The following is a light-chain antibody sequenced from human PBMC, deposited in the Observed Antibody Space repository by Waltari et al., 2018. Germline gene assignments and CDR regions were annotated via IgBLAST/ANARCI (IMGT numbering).Light chain of an antibody. CDR3: QQVNSFPRT. CDR1: QGISSG. Sequence: DIQMTQSPSSVSASGGDRVTPTCRASQGISSGLAWYQQQPGKAPKLLIYDASSWHSGVPSRFSGSGSGTDFTLTIRSLQPEDFATYYCQQVNSFPRTFGQGTKVEVK. V-gene: IGKV1-12*01. CDR2: DAS. J-gene: IGKJ1*01.